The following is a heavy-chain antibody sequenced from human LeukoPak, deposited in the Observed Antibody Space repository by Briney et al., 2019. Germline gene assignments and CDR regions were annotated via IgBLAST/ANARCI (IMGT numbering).Heavy chain of an antibody. J-gene: IGHJ6*03. Sequence: SETLSLTCTVSGGSISSTTHYWSWIRQSPGKGLEWIGSMHYSGSTYYNPSLKSRVTMSVDTSKNQFSLKLSSVTAADTAVYYCARDRCSSTSCYNPHYYMDVWGKGTTVTVSS. CDR2: MHYSGST. CDR1: GGSISSTTHY. V-gene: IGHV4-39*07. CDR3: ARDRCSSTSCYNPHYYMDV. D-gene: IGHD2-2*02.